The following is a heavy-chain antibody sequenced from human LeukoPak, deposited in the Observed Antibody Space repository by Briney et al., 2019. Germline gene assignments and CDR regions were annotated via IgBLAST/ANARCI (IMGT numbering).Heavy chain of an antibody. Sequence: RASVKVSCKASGYTFSIYAMNWVRQAPGQGLEWMGWINPNSGGTNYAQKFQGRVTMTRDTSISTAYMELSRLRSDDTAVYYCARVLYSSSSTGAFDIWGQGTMVTVSS. V-gene: IGHV1-2*02. D-gene: IGHD6-6*01. J-gene: IGHJ3*02. CDR2: INPNSGGT. CDR3: ARVLYSSSSTGAFDI. CDR1: GYTFSIYA.